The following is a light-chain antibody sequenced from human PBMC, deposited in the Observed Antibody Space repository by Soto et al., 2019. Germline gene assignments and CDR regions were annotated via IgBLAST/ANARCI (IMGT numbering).Light chain of an antibody. V-gene: IGKV3-15*01. J-gene: IGKJ4*01. CDR3: QQYNNWPLT. CDR2: GAS. Sequence: EIVMTQSPATLSVSPGERATLSCRASQSVSSNLAWYQQKPGQAPRLPIYGASTRATGIPARFSGSESGTEFTLTISSLQSEDFAVYYCQQYNNWPLTFGGGTKVEIK. CDR1: QSVSSN.